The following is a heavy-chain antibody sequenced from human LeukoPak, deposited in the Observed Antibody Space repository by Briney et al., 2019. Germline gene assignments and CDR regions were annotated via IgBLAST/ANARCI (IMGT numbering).Heavy chain of an antibody. V-gene: IGHV3-23*01. Sequence: PGGSLRLSCAASGFTFGSYAMSWVRQPPGKGLEWVSTISGSGGSTYYADSLKGRFTISRDNSKNTLYLQMNSPRVEDTALYYCATESVQAAPLYGVDGWGQGTQVTVSS. CDR1: GFTFGSYA. CDR3: ATESVQAAPLYGVDG. D-gene: IGHD2-2*01. J-gene: IGHJ4*02. CDR2: ISGSGGST.